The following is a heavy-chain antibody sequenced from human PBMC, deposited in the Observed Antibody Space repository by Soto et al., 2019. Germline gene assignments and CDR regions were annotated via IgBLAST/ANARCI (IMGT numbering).Heavy chain of an antibody. CDR1: GFTFTTYA. J-gene: IGHJ5*02. D-gene: IGHD3-10*01. Sequence: EVQLLVSGGDLVQPGGSLRLSCAASGFTFTTYAMAWVRQAPGKGLEWVSAISGGGGTNTYYADSVKGRFTISRDNSKNTLYLQMNSLRAEDTAVYYCAKDPPKYYYGSGGKRGFDPWGQGTLVTVSS. V-gene: IGHV3-23*01. CDR3: AKDPPKYYYGSGGKRGFDP. CDR2: ISGGGGTNT.